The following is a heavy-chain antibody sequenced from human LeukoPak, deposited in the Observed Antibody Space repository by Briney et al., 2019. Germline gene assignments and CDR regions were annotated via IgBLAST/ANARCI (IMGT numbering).Heavy chain of an antibody. Sequence: ASVKVSCKASGYTFTGYYMHWVRQAPGQGLEWTGWINPNSGGTNYAQKFQGRVTMTRDTSISTAYMELSRLRSDDTAVYYCARVGPGTVVTGNYDYWGQGTLVTVSS. CDR1: GYTFTGYY. J-gene: IGHJ4*02. CDR2: INPNSGGT. V-gene: IGHV1-2*02. D-gene: IGHD4-23*01. CDR3: ARVGPGTVVTGNYDY.